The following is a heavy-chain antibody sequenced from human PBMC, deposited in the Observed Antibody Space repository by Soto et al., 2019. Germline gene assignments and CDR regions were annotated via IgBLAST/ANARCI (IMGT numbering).Heavy chain of an antibody. CDR1: GYTFTGYY. CDR3: ARDLGTAMAFDY. V-gene: IGHV1-2*04. Sequence: ASVKVSCKASGYTFTGYYMHWVRQAPGQGLEWMGWINPNSGGTNYAQKFQGCVTMTRDPSISTAYMELSRLRSDDTAVYYCARDLGTAMAFDYWGQGTLVTVSS. D-gene: IGHD5-18*01. CDR2: INPNSGGT. J-gene: IGHJ4*02.